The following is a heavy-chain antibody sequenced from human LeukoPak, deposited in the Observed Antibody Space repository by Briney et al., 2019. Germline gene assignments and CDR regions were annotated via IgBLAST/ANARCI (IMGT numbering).Heavy chain of an antibody. CDR3: SRGRYGDYSRSGYYYGMDV. Sequence: GGSLRLSCVASGFTFSSYAMHWVRQAPGKRLEWLAVIAFDGSNALYADSVKGRFTISRDISKSTLYLEMNSLKAEDSAIYYCSRGRYGDYSRSGYYYGMDVWGQGTTVTVSS. CDR2: IAFDGSNA. CDR1: GFTFSSYA. J-gene: IGHJ6*02. D-gene: IGHD4-17*01. V-gene: IGHV3-30-3*01.